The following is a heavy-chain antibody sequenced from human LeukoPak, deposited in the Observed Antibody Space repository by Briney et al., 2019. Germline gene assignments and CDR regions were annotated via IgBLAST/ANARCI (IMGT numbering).Heavy chain of an antibody. CDR1: GFTFDDYA. CDR3: AKGGVYCSSTSCYGGAFDI. Sequence: PRGSLRLSCAASGFTFDDYAMHWVRQAPGKGLEWVSGISWNSGSIGYADSVKGRFTISRDNAKNSLYLQMNSLRAEDMALYYCAKGGVYCSSTSCYGGAFDIWGQGTMVTVSS. J-gene: IGHJ3*02. CDR2: ISWNSGSI. D-gene: IGHD2-2*01. V-gene: IGHV3-9*03.